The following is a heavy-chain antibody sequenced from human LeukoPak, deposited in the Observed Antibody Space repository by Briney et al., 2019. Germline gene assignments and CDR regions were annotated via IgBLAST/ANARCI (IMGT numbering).Heavy chain of an antibody. CDR3: AKDSNWGYDLWSGYYPSDAFDI. CDR1: GFTFYTYA. J-gene: IGHJ3*02. CDR2: ISGSGGST. V-gene: IGHV3-23*01. D-gene: IGHD3-3*01. Sequence: GGSLRLSCAASGFTFYTYAMTWVRQAPGKGLEWVSSISGSGGSTYYADSVKGRFTISRDNSKNTLYLQMNSLRAEDTAVYYCAKDSNWGYDLWSGYYPSDAFDIWGQGTMVTVSS.